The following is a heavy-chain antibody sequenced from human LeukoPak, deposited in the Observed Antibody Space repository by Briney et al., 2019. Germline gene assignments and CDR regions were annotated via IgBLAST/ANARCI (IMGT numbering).Heavy chain of an antibody. V-gene: IGHV3-33*01. D-gene: IGHD6-19*01. CDR3: ARVAGLVRRYYSMDV. CDR1: GFTFSSYG. J-gene: IGHJ6*02. CDR2: IWYDGSNK. Sequence: PGGSLRLTCAVSGFTFSSYGMHWIRQAPGKGLEWVAVIWYDGSNKYYADSVKGRFTISRDNSKNTLYLQMNSLRAEDTAVYYCARVAGLVRRYYSMDVWGQGTTVTVSS.